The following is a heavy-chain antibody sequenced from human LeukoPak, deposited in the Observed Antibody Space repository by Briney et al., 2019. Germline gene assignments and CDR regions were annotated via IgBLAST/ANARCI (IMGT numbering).Heavy chain of an antibody. J-gene: IGHJ4*02. Sequence: SETLSLTCAVYGGSFSGYYWSWTRQPPGKGLEWIGEINHSGSTNYNPSLKSRVTISVDTSKNQFSLKLSSVTAADTAVYYCAREDGVGAFFDYWGQGTLVTVSS. V-gene: IGHV4-34*01. CDR1: GGSFSGYY. D-gene: IGHD1-26*01. CDR2: INHSGST. CDR3: AREDGVGAFFDY.